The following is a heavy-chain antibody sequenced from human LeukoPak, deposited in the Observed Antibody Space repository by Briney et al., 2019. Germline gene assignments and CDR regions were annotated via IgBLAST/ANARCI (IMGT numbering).Heavy chain of an antibody. CDR3: ARRVVVPYLGFDY. J-gene: IGHJ4*02. CDR1: GYSLTSYW. D-gene: IGHD3-22*01. CDR2: IYPGDSDT. Sequence: GESLKISCKGSGYSLTSYWIGWVRQMPGKGLEWMGIIYPGDSDTRYSPSFQGQVTISADKSISTAYLQWSSLKASDTAMYYCARRVVVPYLGFDYWGQGTLVTVSS. V-gene: IGHV5-51*01.